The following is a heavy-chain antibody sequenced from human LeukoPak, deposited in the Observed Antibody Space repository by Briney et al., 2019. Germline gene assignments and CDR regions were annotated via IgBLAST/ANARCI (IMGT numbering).Heavy chain of an antibody. D-gene: IGHD2-2*01. CDR2: IYHSGST. CDR1: GYSIRSGYY. Sequence: RPSETLSLTCAVSGYSIRSGYYWGWIRQPPGKGLEWIGSIYHSGSTYYNPSLKSRVTISVDTSKNQFSLKLSSVTAADTAVYYRARHPQYQLLSEFDYWGQGTLVTVSS. J-gene: IGHJ4*02. CDR3: ARHPQYQLLSEFDY. V-gene: IGHV4-38-2*01.